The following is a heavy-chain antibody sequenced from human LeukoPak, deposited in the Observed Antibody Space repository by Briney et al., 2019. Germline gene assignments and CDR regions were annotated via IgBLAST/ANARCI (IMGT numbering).Heavy chain of an antibody. CDR1: GGSLSNYY. D-gene: IGHD3-10*01. Sequence: SETLSLTCTVYGGSLSNYYWSWIRQPPGKGVEWIGEIKPGGITNYNPSLKSRVTISLDTSKNQLSLKLISATAADTAVYYCVRGFSGVVGDYWGQGTLVTVSS. J-gene: IGHJ4*02. CDR2: IKPGGIT. CDR3: VRGFSGVVGDY. V-gene: IGHV4-34*01.